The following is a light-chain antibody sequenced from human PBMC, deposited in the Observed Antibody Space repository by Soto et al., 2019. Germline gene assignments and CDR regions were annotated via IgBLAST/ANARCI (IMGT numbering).Light chain of an antibody. Sequence: EIEVTQSPATLSVSPGEEATLSCRASQSVSSNLAWYQQKPGQAPRLLIYDASTRATGIPARFSGSGSGTEFTLTISRLLSEDFAVYYCQHYYNWRPRFGQGTKV. J-gene: IGKJ1*01. CDR3: QHYYNWRPR. V-gene: IGKV3-15*01. CDR1: QSVSSN. CDR2: DAS.